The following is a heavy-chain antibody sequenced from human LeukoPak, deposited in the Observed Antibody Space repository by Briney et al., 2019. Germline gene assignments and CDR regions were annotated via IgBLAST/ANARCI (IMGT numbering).Heavy chain of an antibody. J-gene: IGHJ3*02. D-gene: IGHD2-2*01. CDR1: GGSISSGDYY. Sequence: SETLSLTCTVSGGSISSGDYYWSWIRQPPGKGLEWIGYIYYSGSTYYNPSLKSRVTISVDTSKNQFSLKLSSMTAADTAVYYCARDPVPVSPHAFDIWGQGTMVTVSS. V-gene: IGHV4-30-4*08. CDR2: IYYSGST. CDR3: ARDPVPVSPHAFDI.